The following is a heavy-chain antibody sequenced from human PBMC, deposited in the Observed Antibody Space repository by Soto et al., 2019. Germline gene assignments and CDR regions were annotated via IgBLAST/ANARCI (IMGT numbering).Heavy chain of an antibody. CDR1: GYTFTSYY. Sequence: ASVKVSCKASGYTFTSYYMHWVRQAPGQGLEWMGIINPSGGSTSYAQKFQGRVTMTRDTSTSTVYMELSSLRSEDTAVYYCATLGYCTNGVCSEDYYYGMDVWGQGTTVTVSS. J-gene: IGHJ6*02. D-gene: IGHD2-8*01. CDR3: ATLGYCTNGVCSEDYYYGMDV. V-gene: IGHV1-46*01. CDR2: INPSGGST.